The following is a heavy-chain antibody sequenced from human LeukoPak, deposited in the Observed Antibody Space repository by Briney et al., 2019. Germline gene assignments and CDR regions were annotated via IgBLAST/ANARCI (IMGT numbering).Heavy chain of an antibody. CDR2: IYYRGST. V-gene: IGHV4-59*01. CDR1: GGSISSYY. CDR3: ARGDYGDNSPDY. D-gene: IGHD4-23*01. J-gene: IGHJ4*02. Sequence: SETLSLTCTVSGGSISSYYWSWIRQPPGKGLEWIGYIYYRGSTNYNPSLKSRVTISVDPSKNQFSLKLTSVTAADTAVYFCARGDYGDNSPDYWGQGTLVTVSS.